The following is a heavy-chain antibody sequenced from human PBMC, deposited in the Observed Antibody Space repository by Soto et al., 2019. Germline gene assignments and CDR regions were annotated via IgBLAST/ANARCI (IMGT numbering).Heavy chain of an antibody. D-gene: IGHD6-19*01. CDR1: GFTFRSYT. CDR3: ARDGGGSGWFDH. J-gene: IGHJ5*02. CDR2: ISSGSTV. Sequence: QLVESGGGLIQPGGSLRLSCAASGFTFRSYTMTWVRQAPGRGLEWVSHISSGSTVYYADAVKGRFTISRVNAKNSLYLQMNSLRADDTAVYYCARDGGGSGWFDHWGQGAVVTVSS. V-gene: IGHV3-48*01.